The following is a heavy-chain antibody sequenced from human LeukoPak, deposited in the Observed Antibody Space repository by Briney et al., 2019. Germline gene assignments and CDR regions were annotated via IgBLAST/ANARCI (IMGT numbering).Heavy chain of an antibody. V-gene: IGHV4-4*07. CDR1: GGSISSYY. D-gene: IGHD5-12*01. CDR3: ARGYDFHDS. Sequence: SETLFLTCTVSGGSISSYYWSWIRQPAGKGLEWIGRLHTSGSTNYNPSLKSRLTMSVDTSKNQFSLKLSSVTAADTAVYYRARGYDFHDSWGQGTLVTVSS. CDR2: LHTSGST. J-gene: IGHJ4*02.